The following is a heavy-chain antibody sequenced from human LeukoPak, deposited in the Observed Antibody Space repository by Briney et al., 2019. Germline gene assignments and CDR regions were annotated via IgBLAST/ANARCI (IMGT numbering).Heavy chain of an antibody. Sequence: AGGSLRLSCIASGFTFCDYAMSWFRQAPGKGLEGGGFFRSKACGGTREYAAAVKDKFTISRYSPNRLGYLQMNSLRTERTAVFYCTRDPIVGANWEPDAFDIWGQGTMVTVSS. CDR1: GFTFCDYA. CDR2: FRSKACGGTR. V-gene: IGHV3-49*01. CDR3: TRDPIVGANWEPDAFDI. J-gene: IGHJ3*02. D-gene: IGHD1-26*01.